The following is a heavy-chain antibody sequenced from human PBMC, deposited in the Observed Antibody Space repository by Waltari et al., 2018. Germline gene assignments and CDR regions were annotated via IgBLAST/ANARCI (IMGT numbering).Heavy chain of an antibody. J-gene: IGHJ6*03. CDR3: ARDYYYMDV. CDR1: GFTFTSNW. CDR2: INQDGSEK. V-gene: IGHV3-7*01. Sequence: EEQLVESGGGLVQPGGSLRLSCAASGFTFTSNWMAWVRQAPGKGLEWVANINQDGSEKRYVDSVKGRFTISRDNARNSLYLQLNSLRAEDTALYYCARDYYYMDVLGKGTTVTVSS.